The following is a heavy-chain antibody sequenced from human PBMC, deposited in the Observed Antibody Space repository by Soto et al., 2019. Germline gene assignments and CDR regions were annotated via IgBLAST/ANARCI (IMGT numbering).Heavy chain of an antibody. Sequence: EVQLVESGGGLVQPGGSLRLSCAASGFTFGSYSMNWVRQAPRKRLEWVSYISSSSSTIYYADSVEGRFTISRDNAKNSLYLQMNSLRAEDTAVYYCAKDGGYSYGPYDYWGQGTLVTVSS. D-gene: IGHD5-18*01. V-gene: IGHV3-48*01. J-gene: IGHJ4*02. CDR1: GFTFGSYS. CDR2: ISSSSSTI. CDR3: AKDGGYSYGPYDY.